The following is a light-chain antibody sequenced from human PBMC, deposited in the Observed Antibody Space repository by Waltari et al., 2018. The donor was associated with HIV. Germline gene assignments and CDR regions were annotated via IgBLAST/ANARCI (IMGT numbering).Light chain of an antibody. Sequence: QSALTQPASVSGSPGQSITISCTGTSSDVGGYNYVSWYQHHPGKTPKLMIYDVTQRPSGFSNRFSGAKSGNTASLTISGVQTEDEADYYCSSYTSFSTYVFGTGTSVTVL. J-gene: IGLJ1*01. V-gene: IGLV2-14*03. CDR2: DVT. CDR3: SSYTSFSTYV. CDR1: SSDVGGYNY.